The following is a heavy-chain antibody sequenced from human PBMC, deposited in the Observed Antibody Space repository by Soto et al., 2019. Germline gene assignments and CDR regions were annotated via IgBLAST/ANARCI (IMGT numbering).Heavy chain of an antibody. CDR3: ARDVLYMVRGVTLGY. D-gene: IGHD3-10*01. J-gene: IGHJ4*02. V-gene: IGHV3-21*01. Sequence: GGSLRLSCAASGFTFSSYSMNWVRQAPGKGLEWVSSISSSSSYIYYADSVKGRFTISRDNAKNSLYLQMNSLRAEDTAVYYCARDVLYMVRGVTLGYWGQGTLVTVYS. CDR2: ISSSSSYI. CDR1: GFTFSSYS.